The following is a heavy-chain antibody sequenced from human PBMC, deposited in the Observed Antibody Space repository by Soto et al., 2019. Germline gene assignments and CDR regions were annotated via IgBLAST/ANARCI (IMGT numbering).Heavy chain of an antibody. V-gene: IGHV3-72*01. Sequence: VQLVESGGGLVQPGGSLRLSCAASGFTFSDHYMDWVRQSTGKGLEWVGRTRNEAMRYTTEYAASVKGRFTVSRDDSKNSLYLEMNGLKTEDTALYYCARVRSSSWGLDAFDICGQGTVVTVSS. CDR3: ARVRSSSWGLDAFDI. CDR2: TRNEAMRYTT. J-gene: IGHJ3*02. CDR1: GFTFSDHY. D-gene: IGHD6-13*01.